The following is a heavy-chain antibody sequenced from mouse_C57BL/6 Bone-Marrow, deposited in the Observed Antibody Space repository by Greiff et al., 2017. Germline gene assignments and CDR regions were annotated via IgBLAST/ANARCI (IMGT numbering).Heavy chain of an antibody. J-gene: IGHJ3*01. CDR3: TVGDSSFAY. CDR1: GFTFSNYW. D-gene: IGHD3-3*01. V-gene: IGHV6-3*01. CDR2: IRLKSDNYAT. Sequence: DVKLQESGGGLVQPGGSMKLSCVASGFTFSNYWMNWVRQSPEKGLEWVAQIRLKSDNYATHYAESVKGRFTISRDDSKSSVYLQMNNLRAEDTGIYYCTVGDSSFAYWGQGTLVTVSA.